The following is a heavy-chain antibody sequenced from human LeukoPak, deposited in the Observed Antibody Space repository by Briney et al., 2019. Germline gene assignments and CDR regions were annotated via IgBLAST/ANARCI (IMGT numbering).Heavy chain of an antibody. CDR2: IKQDGSEK. V-gene: IGHV3-7*01. Sequence: GGSLRLSCAASGFTFSSYWMSWVRQAPGKGLEWVANIKQDGSEKYYVDSVKGRFTISRDNAKNSLYLQMNSLRAEDTAVYYCARVGRGYSYGLSDYYYYMDVWGKGTTVTISS. CDR1: GFTFSSYW. D-gene: IGHD5-18*01. J-gene: IGHJ6*03. CDR3: ARVGRGYSYGLSDYYYYMDV.